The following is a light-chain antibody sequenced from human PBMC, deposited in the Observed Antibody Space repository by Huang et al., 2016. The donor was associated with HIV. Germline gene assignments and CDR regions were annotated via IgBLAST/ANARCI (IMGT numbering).Light chain of an antibody. CDR3: QQYYDTPLT. V-gene: IGKV4-1*01. CDR2: CAS. Sequence: DIVMTQSPESLAVSLGERAAINCRSSQTVLDSYNNKNYLAWYQQKPGQPPRLLIYCASTRESGVPDRFLGTGSGTDFTLTISSLQAEDMAVYFCQQYYDTPLTFGPGTKVDIK. J-gene: IGKJ3*01. CDR1: QTVLDSYNNKNY.